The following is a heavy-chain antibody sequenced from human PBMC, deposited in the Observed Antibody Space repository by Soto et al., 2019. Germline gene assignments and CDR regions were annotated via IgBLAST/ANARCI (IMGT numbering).Heavy chain of an antibody. Sequence: SQTLSVTCTVSGGSISGHSRSCIRQPQGEGLEGMGHVYYSGSTNYNPSLKSRVTISVDTFKNQFSLRLTSVTAADRAVYYCAIHGVVTAPLGFFDRDYWAQGIMVTVSS. CDR1: GGSISGHS. J-gene: IGHJ4*02. CDR3: AIHGVVTAPLGFFDRDY. D-gene: IGHD2-21*02. CDR2: VYYSGST. V-gene: IGHV4-59*08.